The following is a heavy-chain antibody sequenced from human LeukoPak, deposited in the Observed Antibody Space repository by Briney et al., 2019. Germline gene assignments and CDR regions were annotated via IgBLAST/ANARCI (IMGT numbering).Heavy chain of an antibody. CDR3: ARLAVKGFCSSTSCYRTDY. CDR2: INHSGST. J-gene: IGHJ4*02. V-gene: IGHV4-4*02. CDR1: GDSISSSYW. D-gene: IGHD2-2*02. Sequence: PSETLSLTCAVSGDSISSSYWWSWVRQPPGKGLEWIGEINHSGSTNYNPSLKSRVTISVDTSKNQFSLKLSSVTAADTAVYYCARLAVKGFCSSTSCYRTDYWGQGTLVTVSS.